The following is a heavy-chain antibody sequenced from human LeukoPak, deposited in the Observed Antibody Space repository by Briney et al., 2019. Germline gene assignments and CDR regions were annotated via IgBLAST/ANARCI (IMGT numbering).Heavy chain of an antibody. D-gene: IGHD3-16*01. J-gene: IGHJ4*02. CDR1: GFTFSNSA. V-gene: IGHV3-23*01. CDR3: ARGGAYAVKIDY. Sequence: GGTLRLSCAASGFTFSNSAMSWVRQAPGKGLEWVSAISGSGGSTYYADSVKGRCTVSRDTSKNTLYLQMNSLRAEDTAVYYCARGGAYAVKIDYWGQGTLVTVSS. CDR2: ISGSGGST.